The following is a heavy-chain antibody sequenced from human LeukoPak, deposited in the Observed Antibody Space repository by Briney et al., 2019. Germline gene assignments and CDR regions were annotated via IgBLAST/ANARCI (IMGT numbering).Heavy chain of an antibody. V-gene: IGHV3-30-3*01. J-gene: IGHJ5*02. D-gene: IGHD2-2*01. Sequence: GSSLRLSCAASRFSFSSYAMYWVRQAPGKGLEWVAAVPYDGNNKFYADSVKGRFTISRDNSKNTLYLQMNSLRAGDTAVYYCARYTEGGHQVPWGQGTLVTVSS. CDR2: VPYDGNNK. CDR1: RFSFSSYA. CDR3: ARYTEGGHQVP.